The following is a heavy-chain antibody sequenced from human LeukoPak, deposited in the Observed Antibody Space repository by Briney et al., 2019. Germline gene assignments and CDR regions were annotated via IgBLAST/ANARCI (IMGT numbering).Heavy chain of an antibody. CDR2: IYYSGST. D-gene: IGHD3-22*01. Sequence: SETLSLTCTVSGGSISSYYWSWIRQPPGEGLEWIGYIYYSGSTNYNPSLKSRVTISVDTSKNQFSLKLSSVTAADTAVYYCARDIDYYDSSGYYLGAFDIWGQGTMVTVSS. CDR3: ARDIDYYDSSGYYLGAFDI. V-gene: IGHV4-59*01. J-gene: IGHJ3*02. CDR1: GGSISSYY.